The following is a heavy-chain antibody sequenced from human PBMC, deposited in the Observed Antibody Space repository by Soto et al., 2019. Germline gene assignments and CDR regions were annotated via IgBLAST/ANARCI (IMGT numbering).Heavy chain of an antibody. Sequence: GGSLRLSCAASGFTFSTFAMTWVRQAPGKGLEWVSSISSSGSSTYYADSMRGRFTTSRDNSKITLYLQMSSLRAEDTAVYYCAKVRDGYKSGLVVWGQGTTVTVSS. CDR1: GFTFSTFA. D-gene: IGHD5-12*01. CDR3: AKVRDGYKSGLVV. V-gene: IGHV3-23*01. CDR2: ISSSGSST. J-gene: IGHJ6*02.